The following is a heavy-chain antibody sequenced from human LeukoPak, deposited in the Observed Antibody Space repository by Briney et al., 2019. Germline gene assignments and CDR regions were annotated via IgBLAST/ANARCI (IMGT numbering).Heavy chain of an antibody. J-gene: IGHJ4*02. Sequence: AGGSLRLSCAASGLTFSSYAMNWVRQAPGKGLEWVSGISGSGGSTYYADSVKGRFTISRDNSKNTLYLQMNSLRVGDTAVYYCAKASLGGYCSGGTCSPFDSWGQGTLVTVSS. CDR2: ISGSGGST. D-gene: IGHD2-15*01. V-gene: IGHV3-23*01. CDR3: AKASLGGYCSGGTCSPFDS. CDR1: GLTFSSYA.